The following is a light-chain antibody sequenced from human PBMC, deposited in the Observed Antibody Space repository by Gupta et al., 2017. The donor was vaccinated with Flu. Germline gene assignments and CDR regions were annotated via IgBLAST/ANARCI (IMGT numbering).Light chain of an antibody. CDR2: DAS. CDR1: QSVRRY. J-gene: IGKJ2*01. Sequence: EIVLTQSPVTLSLSPGDRATLSCRASQSVRRYLAWYQQKAGQALRLLIYDASIRAIGIPARFTGSGSGTDFTLTISSLEPEDFAVYYCQQCSSWPGYTFGQGTRLEIK. CDR3: QQCSSWPGYT. V-gene: IGKV3-11*01.